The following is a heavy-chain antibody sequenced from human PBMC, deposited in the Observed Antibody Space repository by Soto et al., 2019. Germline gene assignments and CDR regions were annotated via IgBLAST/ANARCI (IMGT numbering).Heavy chain of an antibody. CDR3: ARDSELAIAAAGTPWFEP. J-gene: IGHJ5*02. V-gene: IGHV1-69*06. CDR2: IIPIFGTA. D-gene: IGHD6-13*01. CDR1: GCTFSSYA. Sequence: SVKVSCKASGCTFSSYAISWVRQAPGQGLEWMGGIIPIFGTANYAQKFQGRVTITADKSTSTAYMELSSLRSEDTAVYYCARDSELAIAAAGTPWFEPWGQGTLVSVS.